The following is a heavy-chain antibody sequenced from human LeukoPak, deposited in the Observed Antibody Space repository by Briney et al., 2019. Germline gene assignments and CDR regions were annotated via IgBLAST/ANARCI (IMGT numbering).Heavy chain of an antibody. D-gene: IGHD1-26*01. J-gene: IGHJ4*02. CDR3: ATEGGIVGATGGWDFDY. CDR2: FDPEDGET. Sequence: ASVKVSCKVSGYTLTELSMHWVRQAPGKGLEWMGGFDPEDGETIYAQKFQGRVTMTEDTSTDTAYMELSSLRSEGTAVYYCATEGGIVGATGGWDFDYWGQGTLVTVSS. CDR1: GYTLTELS. V-gene: IGHV1-24*01.